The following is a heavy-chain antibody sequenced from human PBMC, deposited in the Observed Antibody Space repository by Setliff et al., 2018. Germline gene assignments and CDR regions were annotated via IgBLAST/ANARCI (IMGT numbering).Heavy chain of an antibody. CDR3: AKYGDSHGSPPY. CDR2: IRYDGSNK. CDR1: GFTFSDYG. D-gene: IGHD4-17*01. V-gene: IGHV3-30*02. Sequence: GGSLRLSCAASGFTFSDYGMHWVRQAPGKGLEWVAFIRYDGSNKYYADSVKGRFTISRDNSKNTLYLQMNSLRAEDTAVYYCAKYGDSHGSPPYWGQGTLVTVSS. J-gene: IGHJ4*02.